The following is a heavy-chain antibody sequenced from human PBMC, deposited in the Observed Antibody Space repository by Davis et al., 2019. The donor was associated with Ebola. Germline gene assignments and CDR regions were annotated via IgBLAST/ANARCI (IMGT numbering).Heavy chain of an antibody. CDR2: INSDGSST. CDR1: GFTFTTST. V-gene: IGHV3-74*01. Sequence: GESLKISCAVSGFTFTTSTMHWVRQAPGKGLVWVAHINSDGSSTGYADSVKGRFTLSRDNAKSTLYLQMNSLRVEDTAIYYCARDVAGGDSLWGQGTLVTVSS. D-gene: IGHD6-19*01. J-gene: IGHJ4*02. CDR3: ARDVAGGDSL.